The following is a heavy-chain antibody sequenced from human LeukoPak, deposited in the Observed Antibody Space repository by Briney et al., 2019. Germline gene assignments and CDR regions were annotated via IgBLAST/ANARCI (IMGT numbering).Heavy chain of an antibody. Sequence: SETLSLTCTVSGGSISSGGYYWSWIRQHPGKGLEWIGYIYYSGSTYYNPSLKSRVTISVDTSKNQFSLKLSSVTAADTAVYYCARAALGYFDYWGQGTLVTVSS. D-gene: IGHD3-16*01. CDR1: GGSISSGGYY. J-gene: IGHJ4*02. CDR2: IYYSGST. CDR3: ARAALGYFDY. V-gene: IGHV4-31*03.